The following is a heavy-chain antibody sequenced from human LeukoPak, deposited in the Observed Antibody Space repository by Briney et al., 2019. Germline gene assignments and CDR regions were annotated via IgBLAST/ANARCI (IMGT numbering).Heavy chain of an antibody. CDR1: GGSFTSYA. Sequence: RASVKVSCKVIGGSFTSYALTCVRQAPGQGFEWMGRIIPIFGTTNYAQKFQGGVTLSADSSTSTDYMELSRLTSDDTAVYYCARDIAVAGSLFPWGQGTLVTVS. J-gene: IGHJ5*02. D-gene: IGHD6-19*01. CDR3: ARDIAVAGSLFP. CDR2: IIPIFGTT. V-gene: IGHV1-69*06.